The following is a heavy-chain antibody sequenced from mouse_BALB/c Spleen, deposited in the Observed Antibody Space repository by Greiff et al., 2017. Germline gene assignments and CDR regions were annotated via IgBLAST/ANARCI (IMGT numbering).Heavy chain of an antibody. Sequence: EVQVVESGGGLVQPGGSRKLSCAASGFTFSSFGMHWVRQAPEKGLEWVAYISSGSSTIYYADTVKGRFTISRDNPKNTLFLQMTSLRSEDTAMYYCARSPGTGAMDYWGQGTSVTVSS. CDR1: GFTFSSFG. V-gene: IGHV5-17*02. CDR2: ISSGSSTI. J-gene: IGHJ4*01. D-gene: IGHD4-1*01. CDR3: ARSPGTGAMDY.